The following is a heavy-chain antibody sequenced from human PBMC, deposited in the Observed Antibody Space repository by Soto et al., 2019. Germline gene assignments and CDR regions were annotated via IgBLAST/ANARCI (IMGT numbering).Heavy chain of an antibody. Sequence: GGSLRLSCAASGFIFENFGMSWVRQAPGKGLEWISSISGSGFKKYYADSVKGRFTISRDNSKSTVYLELNSLSAEDTAVYHCAKNQGVELVPLATVDWFDPWGQGSVVTVSS. J-gene: IGHJ5*02. V-gene: IGHV3-23*01. D-gene: IGHD1-26*01. CDR2: ISGSGFKK. CDR3: AKNQGVELVPLATVDWFDP. CDR1: GFIFENFG.